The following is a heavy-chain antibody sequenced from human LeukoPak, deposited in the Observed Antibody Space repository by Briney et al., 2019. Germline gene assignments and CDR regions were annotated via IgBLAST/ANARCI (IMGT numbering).Heavy chain of an antibody. Sequence: GGSLRLSCAASGFTFSSYAMSWVRQAPGKGLEWVSAISSGSGGSTYYADSVKGRFTISRVNSKDSLYLQMNSLRAADTAIYYCAKDGDSGDTNGHSSWFDFWGQGILVTVSS. V-gene: IGHV3-23*01. CDR2: ISSGSGGST. D-gene: IGHD2-8*01. CDR1: GFTFSSYA. CDR3: AKDGDSGDTNGHSSWFDF. J-gene: IGHJ4*02.